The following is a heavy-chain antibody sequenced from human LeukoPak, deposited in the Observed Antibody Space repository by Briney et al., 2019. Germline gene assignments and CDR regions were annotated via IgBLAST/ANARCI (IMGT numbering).Heavy chain of an antibody. CDR1: GGSISSYY. J-gene: IGHJ4*02. CDR2: IYYSGST. CDR3: ARSSWELPYYFDY. Sequence: SETLSLTCTVSGGSISSYYWSWIRQPPGKGLEWIGYIYYSGSTNYNPSLKSRVTISVDTSKNQFSLKLSSVTAADTAVYYCARSSWELPYYFDYWGQGTLVTASS. V-gene: IGHV4-59*08. D-gene: IGHD1-26*01.